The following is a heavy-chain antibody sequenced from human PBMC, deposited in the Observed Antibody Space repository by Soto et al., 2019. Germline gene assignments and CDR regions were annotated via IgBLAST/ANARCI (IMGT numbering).Heavy chain of an antibody. Sequence: QLQLQESGPGLVKPSETLSLTCTVSGGSIRSSTYYWGWIRRPPGKGLEWIGSINYSGNTYYNPSLTSRVTIPVDTSKDQFSLKLTSVTAADTAVYYCAGGLQYWGQGTLVTVSS. V-gene: IGHV4-39*01. CDR2: INYSGNT. J-gene: IGHJ4*02. CDR3: AGGLQY. CDR1: GGSIRSSTYY.